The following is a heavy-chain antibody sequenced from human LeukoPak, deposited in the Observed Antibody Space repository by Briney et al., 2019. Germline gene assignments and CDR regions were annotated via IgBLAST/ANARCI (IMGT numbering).Heavy chain of an antibody. J-gene: IGHJ4*02. V-gene: IGHV1-2*02. Sequence: ASVKVSCKASGYTFTGYHMHWVRQAPGQGLEWMGWINPNSGGTNYAQKFQGRGTMTRDTSTRTAYMELSRLKSDDTAVYYWARDPRGYCSGGSCLQPYYFDYWGQGTLVTVSS. CDR2: INPNSGGT. D-gene: IGHD2-15*01. CDR3: ARDPRGYCSGGSCLQPYYFDY. CDR1: GYTFTGYH.